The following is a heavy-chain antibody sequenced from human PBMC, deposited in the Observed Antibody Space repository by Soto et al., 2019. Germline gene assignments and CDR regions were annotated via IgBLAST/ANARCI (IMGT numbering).Heavy chain of an antibody. J-gene: IGHJ6*02. D-gene: IGHD3-10*01. CDR2: INHSGST. CDR3: ARGGAYYGSGSYYSGRNYYYSYGMDV. V-gene: IGHV4-34*01. Sequence: SETLSLTCAVYGGSFSGYYWSWIRQPPGKGLEWIGEINHSGSTNYNPSLKSRVTISVDTSKNQFSLKLSSVTAADTAVYYCARGGAYYGSGSYYSGRNYYYSYGMDVWGQGTTVTVSS. CDR1: GGSFSGYY.